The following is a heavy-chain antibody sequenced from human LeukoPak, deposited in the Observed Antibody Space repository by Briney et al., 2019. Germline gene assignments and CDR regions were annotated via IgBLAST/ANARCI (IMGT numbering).Heavy chain of an antibody. J-gene: IGHJ4*02. Sequence: ASLKVSCKASGYTFTGYYMHWVRQAPGQGLEWMGGINPNSGGTNYAQKFQGRVTMTRDTSISTAYMELSRLRSDDTAVYYCARGATVTPTAHFDYWGQGTLVTVSS. CDR1: GYTFTGYY. D-gene: IGHD4-17*01. V-gene: IGHV1-2*02. CDR3: ARGATVTPTAHFDY. CDR2: INPNSGGT.